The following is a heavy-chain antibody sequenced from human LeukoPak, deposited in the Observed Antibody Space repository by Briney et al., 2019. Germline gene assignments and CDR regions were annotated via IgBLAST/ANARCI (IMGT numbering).Heavy chain of an antibody. CDR2: IYWDDDK. J-gene: IGHJ3*02. CDR3: AHSTHYYGSGSWGAFDI. Sequence: SGPTLVKPTQTLTLTCTFSGFSLSTSGVGVGWIRQPPGKALEWLALIYWDDDKRYSPSLKSRLTITKDTSKNQEVLTMTNMDPVDTATYYCAHSTHYYGSGSWGAFDIWGQGTMVTVSS. D-gene: IGHD3-10*01. V-gene: IGHV2-5*02. CDR1: GFSLSTSGVG.